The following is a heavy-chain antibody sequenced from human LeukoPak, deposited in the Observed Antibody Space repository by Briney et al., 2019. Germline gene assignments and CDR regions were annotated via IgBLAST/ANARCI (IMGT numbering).Heavy chain of an antibody. CDR3: ARDNSAGEIAWWFDP. CDR1: GYTFINNW. D-gene: IGHD2-21*01. J-gene: IGHJ5*02. V-gene: IGHV1-46*01. CDR2: INPTGTTT. Sequence: ASVKVSRKASGYTFINNWIHWVRQAPGQGLEWVGLINPTGTTTLYAPKFQGRVTLTRDMSTSTDYMELRNLNSEDTAIYYCARDNSAGEIAWWFDPWGQGTLVTVSS.